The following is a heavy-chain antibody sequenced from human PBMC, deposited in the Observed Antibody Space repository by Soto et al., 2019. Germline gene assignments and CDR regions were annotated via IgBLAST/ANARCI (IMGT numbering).Heavy chain of an antibody. CDR3: ARNPPVTRGNGMDV. CDR2: MKQDGIEK. CDR1: GFTFSSYW. V-gene: IGHV3-7*03. Sequence: EVPLVESGGGLVQPGGSLRLSCAASGFTFSSYWMSWVRQAPGKGLEWVANMKQDGIEKYYVDSVKDRFTITSDNAKTSLYLQMNGLRAEDTAVYYCARNPPVTRGNGMDVWGQGTTVTVSS. J-gene: IGHJ6*02. D-gene: IGHD2-21*02.